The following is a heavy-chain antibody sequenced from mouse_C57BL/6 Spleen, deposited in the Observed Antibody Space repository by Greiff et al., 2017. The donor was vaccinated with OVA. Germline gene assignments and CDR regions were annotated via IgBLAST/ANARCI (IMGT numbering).Heavy chain of an antibody. Sequence: EVQLQQSGGGLVQPGGSMKLSCVASGFTFSNYWMNWVRQSPGTGLEWVAQIRLKSDNYATHYAESVKGRFTISRDDSKSSVYLQMNNLRAEDTGIYYCTGDRGAMDYWGQGTSVTVSS. CDR1: GFTFSNYW. CDR2: IRLKSDNYAT. D-gene: IGHD3-2*01. CDR3: TGDRGAMDY. V-gene: IGHV6-3*01. J-gene: IGHJ4*01.